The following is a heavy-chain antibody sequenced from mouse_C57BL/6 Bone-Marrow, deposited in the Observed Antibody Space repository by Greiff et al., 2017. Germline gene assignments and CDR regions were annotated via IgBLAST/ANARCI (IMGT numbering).Heavy chain of an antibody. V-gene: IGHV1-4*01. D-gene: IGHD4-1*01. Sequence: VQLQQSGAELARPGASVKMSCKASGYTFTSYTMHWVKQRPGQGLEWIGYINPSSGYTKYTQKFKDKATLTADKSSSTAYMQLSSLTSEDSAVYYCAKLGHAMDYWGQGTSVTVSS. CDR1: GYTFTSYT. CDR3: AKLGHAMDY. CDR2: INPSSGYT. J-gene: IGHJ4*01.